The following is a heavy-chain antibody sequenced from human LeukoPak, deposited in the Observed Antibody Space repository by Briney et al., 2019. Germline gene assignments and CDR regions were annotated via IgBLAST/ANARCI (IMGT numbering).Heavy chain of an antibody. J-gene: IGHJ5*02. Sequence: ETLSLTCTVSGGSIISYYWSWIRQPPGKGLEWVSVIYRGGFTYYADSVRGRFSISRDNSKNTLYLQMNSLRAEDTALYYCAREFLGFHPWGQGTLVTVSS. CDR3: AREFLGFHP. D-gene: IGHD2/OR15-2a*01. CDR2: IYRGGFT. V-gene: IGHV3-53*01. CDR1: GGSIISYY.